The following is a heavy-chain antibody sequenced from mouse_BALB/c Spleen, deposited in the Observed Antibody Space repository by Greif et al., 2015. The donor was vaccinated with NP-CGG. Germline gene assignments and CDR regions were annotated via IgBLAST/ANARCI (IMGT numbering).Heavy chain of an antibody. J-gene: IGHJ1*01. Sequence: VQVVESGPGLVAPSQSLSITCTVSGFSLTDYGVSWIRQPPGKGLEWLGVIWGGGSTYYNSALKSRLSISKDNAKCXVFLKRNRLQTEDTAMCYCAKDGGWSFHFWGAGTTVAVSS. CDR3: AKDGGWSFHF. CDR1: GFSLTDYG. D-gene: IGHD2-3*01. V-gene: IGHV2-6-5*01. CDR2: IWGGGST.